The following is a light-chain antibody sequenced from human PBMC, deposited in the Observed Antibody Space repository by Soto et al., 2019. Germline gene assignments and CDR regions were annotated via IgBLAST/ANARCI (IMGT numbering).Light chain of an antibody. CDR3: SSYRSNSRVV. CDR1: SSDVGGYNY. V-gene: IGLV2-14*01. J-gene: IGLJ2*01. Sequence: QSVLTQPASVSGSPGQSITISCTGTSSDVGGYNYVSWYQQHPVKAPKLLIYEVSNRPSGVSNRFSGSKSGDTASLTISGLQAEDEAHYYCSSYRSNSRVVFGGGTKVTVL. CDR2: EVS.